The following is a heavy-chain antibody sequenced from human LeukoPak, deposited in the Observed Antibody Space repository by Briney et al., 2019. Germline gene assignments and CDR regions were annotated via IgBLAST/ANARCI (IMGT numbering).Heavy chain of an antibody. J-gene: IGHJ4*02. CDR1: GGSFSGSY. Sequence: PSETLSLTSAVYGGSFSGSYWSWIRQPPGKGLEWMGEINHSGSTNYNPSLKSRVTISVDTSKNQFSLKLSSVPAADTAVYYCASRADVWASGYTFDYWGQGTLVTVSS. CDR3: ASRADVWASGYTFDY. D-gene: IGHD3-22*01. CDR2: INHSGST. V-gene: IGHV4-34*01.